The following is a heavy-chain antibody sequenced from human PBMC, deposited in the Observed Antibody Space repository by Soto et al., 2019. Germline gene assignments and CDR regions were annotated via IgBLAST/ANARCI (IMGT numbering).Heavy chain of an antibody. Sequence: GKGLEWVAEIKGDGGGTYYADSVKGRFTIASDNAKNSVSLQMNSLGVDDTAIYYCFFFQAEDGRRGTVPVSAFLLNRSSDL. V-gene: IGHV3-7*01. J-gene: IGHJ2*01. D-gene: IGHD1-1*01. CDR3: FFFQAEDGRRGTVPVSAFLLNRSSDL. CDR2: IKGDGGGT.